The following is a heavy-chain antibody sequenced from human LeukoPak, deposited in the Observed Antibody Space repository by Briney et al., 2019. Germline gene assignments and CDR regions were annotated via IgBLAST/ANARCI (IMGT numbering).Heavy chain of an antibody. J-gene: IGHJ4*02. CDR3: ARGQYSSGFPLDY. Sequence: GGSLRLSCAASGFTFSSYWMSWVRQAPGKGLEWVANIKQDGSEKYYVDSVKGRFTISRDNAKNSLYLQMNSLRAEDTAVYYCARGQYSSGFPLDYWGQGTLVTVSS. CDR2: IKQDGSEK. CDR1: GFTFSSYW. V-gene: IGHV3-7*01. D-gene: IGHD6-19*01.